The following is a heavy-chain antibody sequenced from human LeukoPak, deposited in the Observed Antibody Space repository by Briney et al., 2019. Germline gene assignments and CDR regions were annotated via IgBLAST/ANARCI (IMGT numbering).Heavy chain of an antibody. D-gene: IGHD3-22*01. J-gene: IGHJ4*02. CDR3: TRVTGYMIEDYFDY. CDR1: GGSISSYY. Sequence: SETLSLTCTVSGGSISSYYWSWIRQPPGKGLEWIGYIYYSGSTNYNPSLKSRVTISVETSKNQFSLKLRSVTAADTAVYYCTRVTGYMIEDYFDYWGQGTLVTVSS. CDR2: IYYSGST. V-gene: IGHV4-59*01.